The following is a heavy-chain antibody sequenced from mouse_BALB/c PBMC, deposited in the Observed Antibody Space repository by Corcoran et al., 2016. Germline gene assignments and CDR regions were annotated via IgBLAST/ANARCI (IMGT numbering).Heavy chain of an antibody. J-gene: IGHJ2*01. Sequence: EVQLQQYGAELVKPGASVKLSCTASGFNIKDTYMHWVKQRPEQGLEWIGRIDPANGHTKYDPKFQGKTTLTADTSSNTSYLQLSSRTIEDTAVYYCARKYGKGIYFHYWGQGITLTVSA. CDR3: ARKYGKGIYFHY. CDR2: IDPANGHT. D-gene: IGHD2-10*02. CDR1: GFNIKDTY. V-gene: IGHV14-3*02.